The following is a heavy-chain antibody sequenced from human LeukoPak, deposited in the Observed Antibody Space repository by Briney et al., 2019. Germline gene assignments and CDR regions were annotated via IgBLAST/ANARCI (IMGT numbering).Heavy chain of an antibody. CDR3: ARALGYCSGGSCTRGYNWFDP. CDR2: IYYGGST. Sequence: PSETLSLTCTVSGGSISSSDYYWGWIRQPPGKGLEWIGRIYYGGSTYYNPSLKSRVTISVDTSMNQFSLKLGFVTTADTAVYYCARALGYCSGGSCTRGYNWFDPWGQGTLVTVPS. V-gene: IGHV4-39*01. J-gene: IGHJ5*02. D-gene: IGHD2-15*01. CDR1: GGSISSSDYY.